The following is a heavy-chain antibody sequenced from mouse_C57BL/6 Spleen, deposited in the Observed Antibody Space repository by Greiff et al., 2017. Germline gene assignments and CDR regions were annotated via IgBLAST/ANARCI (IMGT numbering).Heavy chain of an antibody. D-gene: IGHD2-3*01. CDR1: GFNIKDYY. J-gene: IGHJ3*01. CDR3: ARRDDGYYEFAY. Sequence: FQLQQSGAELVKPGASVKLSCTASGFNIKDYYMHWVKQRPEQGLEWIGRIDPEDGATKYDPQFQGKATITADTSSNTAYLQLSSLTSEDTAVYYCARRDDGYYEFAYWGQGTLVTVSA. CDR2: IDPEDGAT. V-gene: IGHV14-2*01.